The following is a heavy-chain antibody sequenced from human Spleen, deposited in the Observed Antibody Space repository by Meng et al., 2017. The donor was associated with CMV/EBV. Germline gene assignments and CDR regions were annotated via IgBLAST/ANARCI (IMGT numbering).Heavy chain of an antibody. CDR3: ARFYFDTTAYYRHFDY. V-gene: IGHV1-18*01. CDR2: FTAYDGDT. D-gene: IGHD3-22*01. CDR1: NYTFSSHG. J-gene: IGHJ4*02. Sequence: ASVKVSCKTSNYTFSSHGITWVRQAPGQGLEWVGWFTAYDGDTAYAQRLQGRVTLTTDTSTSTAYMELRSLRSDDSAMYYCARFYFDTTAYYRHFDYWGQGTLVTVSS.